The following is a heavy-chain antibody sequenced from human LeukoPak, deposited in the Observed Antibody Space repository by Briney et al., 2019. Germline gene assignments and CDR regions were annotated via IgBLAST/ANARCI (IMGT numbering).Heavy chain of an antibody. CDR2: ITTSSTYI. V-gene: IGHV3-21*01. Sequence: GGSLRLSCAASGFSFSDYNMNWVRQAPGKALEWVSSITTSSTYIYYGDSVKGRFTISRDNAKNSLYLQMNGLRAEDTAVYYCASVFDSWGQGFLVTVSS. J-gene: IGHJ4*02. CDR1: GFSFSDYN. CDR3: ASVFDS.